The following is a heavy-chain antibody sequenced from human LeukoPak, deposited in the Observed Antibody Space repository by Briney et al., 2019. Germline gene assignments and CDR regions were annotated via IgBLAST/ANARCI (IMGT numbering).Heavy chain of an antibody. CDR2: INPNSGGT. J-gene: IGHJ6*03. CDR1: GYTFTGYY. Sequence: AASVKVSCKASGYTFTGYYMHWVRQAPGQGLEWMGWINPNSGGTNYAQKFQGRVTMTRDTSISTAYMELSRLRSDDTAVYYCARDRNGWNGLLWFGELYYYYYYMDVWGKGTTVTVSS. D-gene: IGHD3-10*01. CDR3: ARDRNGWNGLLWFGELYYYYYYMDV. V-gene: IGHV1-2*02.